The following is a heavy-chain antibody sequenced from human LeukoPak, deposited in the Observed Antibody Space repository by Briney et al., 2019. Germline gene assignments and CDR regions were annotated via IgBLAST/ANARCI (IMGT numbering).Heavy chain of an antibody. V-gene: IGHV4-59*12. CDR1: GGSISSYY. J-gene: IGHJ4*02. D-gene: IGHD6-13*01. Sequence: PSETLSLTCTVSGGSISSYYWSRIRQPPGKGLEYIGSIYYSGSTNYNPSLRSRVTISVDTSKNQFSLKLSSVTAADTAVYYCARGFDLQQLGYWGQGTLVTVSS. CDR2: IYYSGST. CDR3: ARGFDLQQLGY.